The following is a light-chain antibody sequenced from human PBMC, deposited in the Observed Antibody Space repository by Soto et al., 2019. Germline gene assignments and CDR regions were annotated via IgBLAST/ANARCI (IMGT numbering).Light chain of an antibody. CDR1: QDISNY. V-gene: IGKV1-33*01. CDR3: QQYDNLPLT. CDR2: DAS. J-gene: IGKJ3*01. Sequence: DIQMTQSPSSLSASVGDRVTITCQASQDISNYLNWYQQKPGKAPKLLIYDASNLETGVPSRFSGSGSGTDFTLTINSLQPEDIATYYCQQYDNLPLTFGPGTKVDIK.